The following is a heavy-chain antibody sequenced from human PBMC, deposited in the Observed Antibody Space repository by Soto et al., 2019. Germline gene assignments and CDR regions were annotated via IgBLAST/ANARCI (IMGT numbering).Heavy chain of an antibody. V-gene: IGHV3-23*01. CDR1: GFTFSNYG. CDR2: ISGSGGST. Sequence: PGGSLRLSCAASGFTFSNYGMSWVRQAPGKGLEWVSVISGSGGSTHYADSVKGRFTLSRDNSKNTVYLQMNSLGAEDTAVYYCAKDSPVGVPLLRDLHDWGQGTLVTVSS. J-gene: IGHJ1*01. D-gene: IGHD2-15*01. CDR3: AKDSPVGVPLLRDLHD.